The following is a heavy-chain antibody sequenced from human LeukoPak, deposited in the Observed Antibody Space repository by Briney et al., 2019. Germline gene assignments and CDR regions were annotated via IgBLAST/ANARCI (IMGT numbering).Heavy chain of an antibody. V-gene: IGHV5-51*01. CDR3: AKLDSINFFDF. CDR1: GYSFTTHY. CDR2: IYPGDSDA. J-gene: IGHJ4*02. D-gene: IGHD3-10*01. Sequence: GESLKISCRASGYSFTTHYIGWVRQMPGKGLEYMGIIYPGDSDARYSPSFLGQDTISADKSISTAYLQWGSLKASDTAMYYCAKLDSINFFDFWGQGTLVTVSS.